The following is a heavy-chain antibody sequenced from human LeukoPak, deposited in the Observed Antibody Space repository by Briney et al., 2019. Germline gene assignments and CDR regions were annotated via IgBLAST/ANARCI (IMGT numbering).Heavy chain of an antibody. J-gene: IGHJ6*03. CDR2: TRNKANSYTT. CDR1: GFTFSDHS. Sequence: GGSLRLSCAASGFTFSDHSMDWVRQAPGKGLEWVGRTRNKANSYTTEYAASVKGRFTISRDNSKNTLYLQMNSLRAEDTAVYYCAKDSIEGATSEPYYMDVWGKGTTVTVSS. V-gene: IGHV3-72*01. D-gene: IGHD1-26*01. CDR3: AKDSIEGATSEPYYMDV.